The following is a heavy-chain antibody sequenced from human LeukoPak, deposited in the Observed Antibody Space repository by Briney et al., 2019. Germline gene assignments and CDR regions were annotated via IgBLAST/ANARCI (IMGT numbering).Heavy chain of an antibody. CDR3: AKDSNAGSYDY. D-gene: IGHD1-26*01. CDR1: GFTFSSHG. J-gene: IGHJ4*02. Sequence: GGSLRLSCAASGFTFSSHGMHWVRQAPGKGLEWVAVISYDGSNKYYADSVKGRFTISRDNSKNTLYLQMNSLRAEDTAVYYCAKDSNAGSYDYWGQGTLVTVSS. CDR2: ISYDGSNK. V-gene: IGHV3-30*18.